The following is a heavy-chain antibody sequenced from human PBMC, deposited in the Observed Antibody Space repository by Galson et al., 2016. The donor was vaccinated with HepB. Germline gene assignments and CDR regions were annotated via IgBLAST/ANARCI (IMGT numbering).Heavy chain of an antibody. Sequence: SETLSLTCAVSGDSISNSNWWCWVRQPPGKGLEWLEEIYHSGSTNYNPSFKSRVTISVDKSKNQFSLKLSSVTAADTAVYYCASLPIPGYSTGYYLGQGTLVTVSS. CDR2: IYHSGST. CDR3: ASLPIPGYSTGYY. V-gene: IGHV4-4*02. CDR1: GDSISNSNW. J-gene: IGHJ4*02. D-gene: IGHD2-8*02.